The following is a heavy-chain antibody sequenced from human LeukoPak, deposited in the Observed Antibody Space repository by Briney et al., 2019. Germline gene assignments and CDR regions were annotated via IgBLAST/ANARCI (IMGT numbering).Heavy chain of an antibody. D-gene: IGHD5-18*01. CDR3: AKRIQSAMATGY. CDR1: GFTFSSYA. V-gene: IGHV3-23*01. J-gene: IGHJ4*02. CDR2: ISGSGGST. Sequence: GGSLRLSCAASGFTFSSYAMSWVRQAPGKGLEWVSAISGSGGSTYYADSVKGRFTISRDNSKNTLYLQMNSLRAEDTAVFYCAKRIQSAMATGYWGQGTLVTVSS.